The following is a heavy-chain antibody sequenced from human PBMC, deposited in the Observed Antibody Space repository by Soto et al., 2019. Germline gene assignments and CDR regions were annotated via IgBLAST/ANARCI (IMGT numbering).Heavy chain of an antibody. CDR3: AREVPTAMGLYYFDY. Sequence: QVQLVQSGAEVKKPGASVKVSCKASGYTFTGYYMHWVRQAPGQGLEWMGWINPNSGGTNYAQKFQGWVTMTRDTSIITAYMELSRLRSDDTAVYYCAREVPTAMGLYYFDYWGQGTLVTVSS. CDR2: INPNSGGT. CDR1: GYTFTGYY. D-gene: IGHD5-18*01. V-gene: IGHV1-2*04. J-gene: IGHJ4*02.